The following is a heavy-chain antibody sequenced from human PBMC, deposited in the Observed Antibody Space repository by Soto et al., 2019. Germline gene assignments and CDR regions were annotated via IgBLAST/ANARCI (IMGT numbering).Heavy chain of an antibody. Sequence: GXSLILSCAASGFTFSSYWMHCVRQAPVKGLVWVSRINSDGSSTSYADSVKGRFTISRDNAKNTLYLQMNSLRAEDTAVYYCARMYDYVPGPPKGLTWGQGTLVTVSS. D-gene: IGHD3-16*01. CDR2: INSDGSST. CDR3: ARMYDYVPGPPKGLT. V-gene: IGHV3-74*01. J-gene: IGHJ5*02. CDR1: GFTFSSYW.